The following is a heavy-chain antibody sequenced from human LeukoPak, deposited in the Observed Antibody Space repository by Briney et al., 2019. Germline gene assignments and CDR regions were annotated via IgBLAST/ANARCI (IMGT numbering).Heavy chain of an antibody. D-gene: IGHD1-1*01. J-gene: IGHJ4*02. Sequence: GGSLRLSCAGSGFIFSNYPTHWVRHAPRKGLEWLAEVSYQERNSYHTGSVKGRFAISRDDSKYTLYLEMNRLRAEDTAIYYCARGALQGSATHTFPDKWGQGILVSVSS. CDR3: ARGALQGSATHTFPDK. V-gene: IGHV3-30*09. CDR2: VSYQERNS. CDR1: GFIFSNYP.